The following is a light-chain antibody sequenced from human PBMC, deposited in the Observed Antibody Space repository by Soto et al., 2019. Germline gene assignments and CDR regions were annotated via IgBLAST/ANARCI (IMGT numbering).Light chain of an antibody. CDR1: SSDVGSYNL. CDR3: CSYAGSSTYLWV. J-gene: IGLJ3*02. V-gene: IGLV2-23*02. Sequence: QSVLTQPASVSGSPGQSITISCTGTSSDVGSYNLVSWYQQHPGKAPKLMIYEVSKRPSGVSNRFSGSKSGNTASLTISGLQADDEADYYCCSYAGSSTYLWVFGGGTKVTVL. CDR2: EVS.